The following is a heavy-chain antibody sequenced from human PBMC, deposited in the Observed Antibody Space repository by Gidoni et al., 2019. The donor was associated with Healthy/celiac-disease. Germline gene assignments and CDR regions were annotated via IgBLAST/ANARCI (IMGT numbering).Heavy chain of an antibody. CDR3: AKDAAVAGRGAFDI. D-gene: IGHD6-19*01. J-gene: IGHJ3*02. CDR1: GFPFDDYA. V-gene: IGHV3-9*03. CDR2: ISWNSGRL. Sequence: EVQLVEAGGGLVQPGRFLRLSCAAAGFPFDDYAMHWVRQDPGKALEWVSDISWNSGRLGYADSVKGRFTISRDNAKNSLYLQMNSLRAEDMALYYCAKDAAVAGRGAFDIWGQGTMVTVSS.